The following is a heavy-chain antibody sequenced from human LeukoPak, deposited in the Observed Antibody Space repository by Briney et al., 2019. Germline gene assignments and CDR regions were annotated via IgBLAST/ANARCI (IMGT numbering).Heavy chain of an antibody. Sequence: GGSLRLSCTASGFTFRNYDMNWVRQAPGKGLDWVSYIGPSGSTKYYADSVKGRFAISRDNAKNSLYLQMNSLRAEDTAVYYCARITGYCSGGGCRDYWGQGTLVTVSS. D-gene: IGHD2-15*01. V-gene: IGHV3-48*03. CDR2: IGPSGSTK. CDR1: GFTFRNYD. J-gene: IGHJ4*02. CDR3: ARITGYCSGGGCRDY.